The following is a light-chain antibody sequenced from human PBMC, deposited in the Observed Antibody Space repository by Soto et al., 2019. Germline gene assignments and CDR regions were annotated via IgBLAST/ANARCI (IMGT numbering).Light chain of an antibody. CDR2: GSS. V-gene: IGKV3-20*01. CDR3: QQYVT. Sequence: EIVLTQSPGTLSLSPGERATLSCRASQSVSSSYLAWYQQKPGKAPRLLINGSSRRATGIPDRFSGSGSGTDFTLIIRKLEPEDFAVYYCQQYVTFGQGTKVDIK. J-gene: IGKJ1*01. CDR1: QSVSSSY.